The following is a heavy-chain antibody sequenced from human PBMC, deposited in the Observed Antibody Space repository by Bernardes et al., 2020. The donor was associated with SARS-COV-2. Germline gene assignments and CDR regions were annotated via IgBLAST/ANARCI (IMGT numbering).Heavy chain of an antibody. Sequence: SETLSLRCTVSGGSISSTTHYWGWIRQPPGKGLEWIGNIYYSGRSIYYSGSTYYNPSLESRVAISVDTSKNQFSLKLNSVTAADTAVYYCARLIFSSLDAFDIWGQGTMVTVSS. CDR3: ARLIFSSLDAFDI. CDR2: IYYSGRSIYYSGST. CDR1: GGSISSTTHY. J-gene: IGHJ3*02. D-gene: IGHD6-13*01. V-gene: IGHV4-39*01.